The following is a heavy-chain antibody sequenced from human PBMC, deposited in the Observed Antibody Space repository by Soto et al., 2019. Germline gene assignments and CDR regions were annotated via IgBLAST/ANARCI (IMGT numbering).Heavy chain of an antibody. CDR3: ARIKFLERDYYYYYMDV. V-gene: IGHV4-39*01. CDR2: IYYSGST. D-gene: IGHD3-3*01. J-gene: IGHJ6*03. CDR1: GGSISSSSYY. Sequence: SETLSLTCTVSGGSISSSSYYWGWIRQPPGKGLEWIGSIYYSGSTYYNPSLKSRVTISVDTSKNQFSLKLSSVTAADTAVYYCARIKFLERDYYYYYMDVWGKGTTVTVSS.